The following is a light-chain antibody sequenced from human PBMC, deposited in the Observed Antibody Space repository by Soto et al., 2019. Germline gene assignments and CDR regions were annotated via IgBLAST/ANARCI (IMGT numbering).Light chain of an antibody. CDR1: QGISSY. CDR3: QQLNSYLLYT. Sequence: DIQLTQSPSFLSASVGDRVTITWRASQGISSYLAWYQQKPGKAPKLLIYAASTLQSGVPSRFSGSGSGTEFTLTISSLQPEDFATYYCQQLNSYLLYTFGQGTKLEIK. J-gene: IGKJ2*01. CDR2: AAS. V-gene: IGKV1-9*01.